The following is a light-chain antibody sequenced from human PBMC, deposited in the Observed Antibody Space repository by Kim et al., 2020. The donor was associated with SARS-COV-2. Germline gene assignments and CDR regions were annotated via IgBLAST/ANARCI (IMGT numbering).Light chain of an antibody. CDR3: QQSYSLPLT. CDR1: QSINSY. J-gene: IGKJ4*01. CDR2: GAS. Sequence: DIQMTQSPSSLSASVGDRVAITCRTSQSINSYLNWYQQKPGKAPNLLIYGASNLQTGVPSRFTGTGSETEFTLTISSLQPEDFATYFCQQSYSLPLTFGGGTKVDIK. V-gene: IGKV1-39*01.